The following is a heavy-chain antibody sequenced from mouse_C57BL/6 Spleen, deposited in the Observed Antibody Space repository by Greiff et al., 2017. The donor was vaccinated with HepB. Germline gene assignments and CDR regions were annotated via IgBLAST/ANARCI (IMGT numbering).Heavy chain of an antibody. D-gene: IGHD2-1*01. J-gene: IGHJ3*01. CDR3: ARGIYYGNPWFAY. Sequence: EVQLQQSGPELVKPGASVKIPCKASGYTFTDYNMDWVKQSHGKSLEWIGDINLNNGGTIYNQKFKGKATLTVDKSSSTAYMELRSLTSEETAVYYCARGIYYGNPWFAYWGQGTLVTVSA. V-gene: IGHV1-18*01. CDR1: GYTFTDYN. CDR2: INLNNGGT.